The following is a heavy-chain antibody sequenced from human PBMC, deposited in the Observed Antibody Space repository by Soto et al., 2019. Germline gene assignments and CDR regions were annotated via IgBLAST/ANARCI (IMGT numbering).Heavy chain of an antibody. V-gene: IGHV3-30-3*01. CDR1: GFTFSTYA. J-gene: IGHJ5*02. D-gene: IGHD1-7*01. Sequence: QVQLVESGGGVVQPGRSLRLSCAASGFTFSTYALHWVRQAPGKGLEWVAVISYDGSNREYADSEKGRFTISRDNSKNTLSLQMNSLRAEDTAVYYCARASGRYITGTAWAWGQGTLVTVSS. CDR2: ISYDGSNR. CDR3: ARASGRYITGTAWA.